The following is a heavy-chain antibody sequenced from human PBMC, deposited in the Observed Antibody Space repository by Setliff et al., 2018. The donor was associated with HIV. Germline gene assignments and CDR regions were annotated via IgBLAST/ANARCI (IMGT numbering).Heavy chain of an antibody. J-gene: IGHJ4*02. CDR3: ASAWIQLLSRILYCGGDCYSPFDS. Sequence: SETLSLTCTVSGGSIRNYYWSWIRQPPGKGLEWIGEINHSGSTNYNPSLKSRVTISVDTSKNQFSLKLSSVTAADTAVYYCASAWIQLLSRILYCGGDCYSPFDSWGQGTLVTVSS. D-gene: IGHD2-21*01. CDR2: INHSGST. CDR1: GGSIRNYY. V-gene: IGHV4-34*01.